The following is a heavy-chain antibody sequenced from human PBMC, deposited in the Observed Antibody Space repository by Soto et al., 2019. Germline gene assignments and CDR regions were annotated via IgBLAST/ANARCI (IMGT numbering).Heavy chain of an antibody. CDR1: GYSFTSSW. J-gene: IGHJ4*02. CDR3: AKDRRYYDNTGYYFYFAS. V-gene: IGHV5-51*01. CDR2: IYPGDSDT. Sequence: GESLKISCKGSGYSFTSSWIGWVRQMPGKGLEWMGIIYPGDSDTRYSPSFQGQVTISADESISTAYLQWSSLKASDTAMYYCAKDRRYYDNTGYYFYFASWGQGTLVTVSS. D-gene: IGHD3-22*01.